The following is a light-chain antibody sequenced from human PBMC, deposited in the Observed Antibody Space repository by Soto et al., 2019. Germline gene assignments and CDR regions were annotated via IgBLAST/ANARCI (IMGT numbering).Light chain of an antibody. J-gene: IGLJ2*01. Sequence: QSVLTQPASVSGSPGQSITISCTGTSSDVGAYNYVSWYQQHPGKAPKLLIYEVTNRPSGVSNRFSGSKSGNTASLTISGLQTEDEADYYCSSYTNSITLLVFGGGTKLTVL. CDR3: SSYTNSITLLV. V-gene: IGLV2-14*01. CDR2: EVT. CDR1: SSDVGAYNY.